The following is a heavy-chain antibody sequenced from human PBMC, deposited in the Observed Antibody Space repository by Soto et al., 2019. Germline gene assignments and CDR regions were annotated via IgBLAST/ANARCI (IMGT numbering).Heavy chain of an antibody. CDR2: TYYRSKWYN. CDR1: GDSVSSNSAA. J-gene: IGHJ6*03. Sequence: SQTLSLPCAISGDSVSSNSAAWNWIRQSPSRGLEWLGRTYYRSKWYNDYAVSVKSRITINPDTSKNQFSLQLNSVTPEDTAVYYCARDLSVRYGSGSYYTKYYYYYYMDVWGKGTTVTVSS. V-gene: IGHV6-1*01. CDR3: ARDLSVRYGSGSYYTKYYYYYYMDV. D-gene: IGHD3-10*01.